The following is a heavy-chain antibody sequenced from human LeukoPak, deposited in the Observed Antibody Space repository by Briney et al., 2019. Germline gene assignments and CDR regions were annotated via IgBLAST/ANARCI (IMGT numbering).Heavy chain of an antibody. CDR3: ARDAGERYSYGSAVDY. CDR2: INPNSGGT. V-gene: IGHV1-2*06. CDR1: GYTLTGYY. J-gene: IGHJ4*02. Sequence: ASVKVSCKASGYTLTGYYMHWVRQAPGQGLAWMGRINPNSGGTNYAQKFQGRVTMTRDTSISTAYMELSRLRSDDTAVYYCARDAGERYSYGSAVDYWGQGALVTVSS. D-gene: IGHD5-18*01.